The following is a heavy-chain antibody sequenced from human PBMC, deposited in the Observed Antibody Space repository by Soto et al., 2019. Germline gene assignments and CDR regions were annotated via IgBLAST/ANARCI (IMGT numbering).Heavy chain of an antibody. Sequence: QITLKESGPTLVKPTQTLTLTCTFSGFSLSTTGVGVSWIRQPPGKALEWLALIYWHDDKRYSPSLKSRLTIPTDTSKNQVVLTMTNMDPVDTATYYCTHRGGATVGLYYFDYWGQGALVTVSS. V-gene: IGHV2-5*01. CDR3: THRGGATVGLYYFDY. D-gene: IGHD3-16*01. CDR1: GFSLSTTGVG. CDR2: IYWHDDK. J-gene: IGHJ4*02.